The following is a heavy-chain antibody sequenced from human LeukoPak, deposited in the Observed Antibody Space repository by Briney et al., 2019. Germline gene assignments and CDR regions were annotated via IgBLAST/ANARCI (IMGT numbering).Heavy chain of an antibody. J-gene: IGHJ4*02. V-gene: IGHV3-7*01. D-gene: IGHD1-1*01. CDR3: VRGTFDWKGVDF. Sequence: GGSLRLSCEVSGFSFSRHWMHWVRRAPGKGLECVAKVSGDRRRTDYAESANGRFAVSRDNARNSLHLDMSSLRADDTAVYYCVRGTFDWKGVDFWGQGSLVTVSS. CDR1: GFSFSRHW. CDR2: VSGDRRRT.